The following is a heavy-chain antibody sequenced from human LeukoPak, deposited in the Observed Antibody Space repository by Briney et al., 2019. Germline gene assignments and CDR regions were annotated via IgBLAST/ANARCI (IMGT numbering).Heavy chain of an antibody. D-gene: IGHD6-13*01. CDR2: ISTYNGNT. V-gene: IGHV1-18*01. CDR1: GYTLTRYG. Sequence: ASVKVSFKASGYTLTRYGISWVRQAPGQGLEWMGWISTYNGNTNYAQKLQGRVTMTTDTSTSTAYMELRSLRSDDTAVYYCARGALCAATSGACGQGNLVTVSS. J-gene: IGHJ5*02. CDR3: ARGALCAATSGA.